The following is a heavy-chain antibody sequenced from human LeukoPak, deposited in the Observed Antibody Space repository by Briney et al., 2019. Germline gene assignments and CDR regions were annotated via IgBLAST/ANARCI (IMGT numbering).Heavy chain of an antibody. J-gene: IGHJ4*02. CDR2: ISVHNGNT. CDR3: ARGASGYDVLTGFDY. D-gene: IGHD3-9*01. Sequence: ASVKVSCKASGYTFSSYGITWVRQAPGQGLEWMGWISVHNGNTNYAQKTQGRVTMTTDTSTSTAYMELRSLRSDDTAVYYCARGASGYDVLTGFDYWGQGTLVTVSS. V-gene: IGHV1-18*01. CDR1: GYTFSSYG.